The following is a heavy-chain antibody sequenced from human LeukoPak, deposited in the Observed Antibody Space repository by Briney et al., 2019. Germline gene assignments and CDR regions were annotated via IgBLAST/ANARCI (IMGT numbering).Heavy chain of an antibody. CDR3: ARGGYCSSTSCYARNYYYYGMDV. V-gene: IGHV1-18*01. J-gene: IGHJ6*02. CDR2: ISCSNGNT. Sequence: ASVKVSCKASGYTFSSSVISWVRQAPGQGLEWMGWISCSNGNTNYAQKLQGRVTMTTDTSTSTAYMELSSLRSEDTAVYYCARGGYCSSTSCYARNYYYYGMDVWGQGTTVTVSS. CDR1: GYTFSSSV. D-gene: IGHD2-2*01.